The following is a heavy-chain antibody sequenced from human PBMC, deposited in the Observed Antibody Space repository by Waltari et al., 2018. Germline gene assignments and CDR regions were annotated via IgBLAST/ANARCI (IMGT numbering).Heavy chain of an antibody. V-gene: IGHV1-2*02. D-gene: IGHD2-15*01. CDR2: INPNSGGT. J-gene: IGHJ4*02. Sequence: QVQLVQSGAEVKKPGASVKVSCKASGYPVTGYYMHWVRPAPGQGLEWMGWINPNSGGTNYAQKFQGRVTMTRDTSISTAYMELSRLRSDDTAVYYCARGGYCSGGSCYSDLDYWGQGTLVTVSS. CDR1: GYPVTGYY. CDR3: ARGGYCSGGSCYSDLDY.